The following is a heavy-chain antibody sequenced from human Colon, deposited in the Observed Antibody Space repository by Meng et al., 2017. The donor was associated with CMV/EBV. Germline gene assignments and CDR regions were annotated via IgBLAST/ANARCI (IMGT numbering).Heavy chain of an antibody. CDR2: MNGSGGRV. CDR3: AGDYDTTGFYYDFDF. D-gene: IGHD4-17*01. V-gene: IGHV3-23*01. J-gene: IGHJ4*02. CDR1: GFTFRSFA. Sequence: GESLKISCVGSGFTFRSFAMNWIRQAPGKGLEWVSGMNGSGGRVSYADSVKGRFTISRDNYKNTLYLEMNNVRVDDTAVYYCAGDYDTTGFYYDFDFWGQGTLVTVS.